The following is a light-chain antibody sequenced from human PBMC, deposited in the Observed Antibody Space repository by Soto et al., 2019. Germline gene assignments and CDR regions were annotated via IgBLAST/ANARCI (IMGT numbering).Light chain of an antibody. CDR1: NSDVGGYKL. J-gene: IGLJ1*01. CDR3: CSYAGETTFYV. V-gene: IGLV2-23*02. Sequence: QSVLTQPASVSGSPGQSITISCTGTNSDVGGYKLVSWYQQYPKKPPKLIIYEVARRPSGVSDRFSASKSDNTAYLTISGLQPEDEADYYCCSYAGETTFYVFGSGTKLTVL. CDR2: EVA.